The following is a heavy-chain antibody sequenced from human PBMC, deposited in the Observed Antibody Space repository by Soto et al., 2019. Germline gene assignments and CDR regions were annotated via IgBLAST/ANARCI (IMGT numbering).Heavy chain of an antibody. Sequence: QVQVVQSGDEVKKPGASVKVSCKASGYTFTNYGFSWVRQAPGQGLEWMGWISGYNGNTKYAEKFQGRVTMTTDTSTSTAHVELRSLRSDDTAVYYCASEGQAPYYYYGMDVWGQGTAVTVSS. J-gene: IGHJ6*02. CDR3: ASEGQAPYYYYGMDV. CDR1: GYTFTNYG. CDR2: ISGYNGNT. V-gene: IGHV1-18*01.